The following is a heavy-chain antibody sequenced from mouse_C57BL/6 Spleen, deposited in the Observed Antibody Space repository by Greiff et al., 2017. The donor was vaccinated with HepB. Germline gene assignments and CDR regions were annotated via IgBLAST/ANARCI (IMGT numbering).Heavy chain of an antibody. D-gene: IGHD2-3*01. CDR3: ARDGYYGFAY. CDR1: GYSITSGYY. V-gene: IGHV3-6*01. Sequence: EVKVEESGPGLVKPSQSLSLTCSVTGYSITSGYYWNWIRQFPGNKRQWMGYISYDGSNNYNPSLKNRISITRDTSKNQFFLKLNSVTTEDTATYYCARDGYYGFAYWGQGTLVTVSA. J-gene: IGHJ3*01. CDR2: ISYDGSN.